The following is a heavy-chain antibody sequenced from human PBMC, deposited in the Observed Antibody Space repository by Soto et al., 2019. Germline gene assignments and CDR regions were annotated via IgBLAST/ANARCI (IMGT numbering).Heavy chain of an antibody. J-gene: IGHJ4*02. CDR2: IYYSGST. Sequence: SETLSLTCTVSGGSISSGGYYWSWIRQHPGKGLEWIGYIYYSGSTYYNPSLKSRVTISVDTSKNQFSLKLSSVTAADTAVYYCARDSSDYGGNSAFDYWGQGTLVTVSS. CDR1: GGSISSGGYY. CDR3: ARDSSDYGGNSAFDY. V-gene: IGHV4-31*03. D-gene: IGHD4-17*01.